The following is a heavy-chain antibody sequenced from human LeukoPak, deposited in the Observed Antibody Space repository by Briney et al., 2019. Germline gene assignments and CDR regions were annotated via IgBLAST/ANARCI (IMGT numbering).Heavy chain of an antibody. CDR2: MSTSGGST. CDR1: GFTFNNYA. D-gene: IGHD3-16*01. J-gene: IGHJ4*01. V-gene: IGHV3-23*01. CDR3: AKSGRIVFGGVHADY. Sequence: GGSLRLSCAAAGFTFNNYAMSWVRQATGKGLEWVSAMSTSGGSTDYADSVKGPFTISRDNSKNTVYLQMNSLRAEDTAVYYCAKSGRIVFGGVHADYWGQGTLVTVSS.